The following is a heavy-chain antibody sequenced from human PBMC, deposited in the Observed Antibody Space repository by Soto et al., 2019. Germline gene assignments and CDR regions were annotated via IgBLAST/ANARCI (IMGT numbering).Heavy chain of an antibody. D-gene: IGHD6-13*01. J-gene: IGHJ4*02. CDR3: ARIGFYSSRPLYYFDY. V-gene: IGHV3-21*01. CDR2: ISSSSSYI. CDR1: GFTFSSYS. Sequence: KTGGSLSLSCAASGFTFSSYSMNWVRQAPGKGLEWVSSISSSSSYIYYADSVKGRFTISRDNAKNSLYLQMNSLRAEDTAVYYCARIGFYSSRPLYYFDYWGQGTLVTVSS.